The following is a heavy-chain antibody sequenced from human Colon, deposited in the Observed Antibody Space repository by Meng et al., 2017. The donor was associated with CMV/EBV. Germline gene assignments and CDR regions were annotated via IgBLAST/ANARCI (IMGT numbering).Heavy chain of an antibody. CDR3: ARELYSNYVLGQPQVPSFDY. D-gene: IGHD4-11*01. V-gene: IGHV3-21*06. J-gene: IGHJ4*02. CDR1: GFTFSSYS. Sequence: GGSLRLSCAASGFTFSSYSLNWVRLAPGKGLEWVASISHTSDTYYADSLKGRFTLSRDNAQNSVYLQMNSLTAEDTAVYYCARELYSNYVLGQPQVPSFDYWAREPWSPSPQ. CDR2: ISHTSDT.